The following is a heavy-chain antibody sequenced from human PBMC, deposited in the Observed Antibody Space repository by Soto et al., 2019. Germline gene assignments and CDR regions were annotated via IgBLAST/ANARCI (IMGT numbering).Heavy chain of an antibody. Sequence: GASVKVSCKASGYSFTSYDIHWVRKAPGQGLEWMGWMNPDSGNTGYAHKFQGRVTMTRSTSIGTAYMELSSLRSEDTAVYYCARGKRSAIFAIVTHYFDYWGQGTLVTVSS. CDR1: GYSFTSYD. D-gene: IGHD3-3*01. J-gene: IGHJ4*02. CDR3: ARGKRSAIFAIVTHYFDY. CDR2: MNPDSGNT. V-gene: IGHV1-8*01.